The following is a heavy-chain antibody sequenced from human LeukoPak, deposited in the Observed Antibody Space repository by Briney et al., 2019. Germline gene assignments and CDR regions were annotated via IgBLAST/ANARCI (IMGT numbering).Heavy chain of an antibody. D-gene: IGHD3-16*01. J-gene: IGHJ2*01. CDR3: ARDSGGPWYFDL. CDR1: GGSISSYY. V-gene: IGHV4-59*12. Sequence: SETLSLTCTVSGGSISSYYWSWIRQPPGKGLEWIGYIYYSGSTNYNPSLKSRVTISVDTSKNQFSLKLSSVTAADTAVYYCARDSGGPWYFDLWGRGTLVTVSS. CDR2: IYYSGST.